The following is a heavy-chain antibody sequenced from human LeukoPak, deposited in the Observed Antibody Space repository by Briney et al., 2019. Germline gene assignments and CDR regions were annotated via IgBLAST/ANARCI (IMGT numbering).Heavy chain of an antibody. CDR1: GFTFRNYA. D-gene: IGHD3-22*01. V-gene: IGHV3-64*01. Sequence: GGSLRLSCAASGFTFRNYAMHWVRQAPGEGLEYVSAITGDGGTTYYARSVKDRFTISRDNSKNTLYLQMGSLRAEDMAVYYCARIYYNRGGHYYDYWGQGTLVTVSS. CDR2: ITGDGGTT. CDR3: ARIYYNRGGHYYDY. J-gene: IGHJ4*02.